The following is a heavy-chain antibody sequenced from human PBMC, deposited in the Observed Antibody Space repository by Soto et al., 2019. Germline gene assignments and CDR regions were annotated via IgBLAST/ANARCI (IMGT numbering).Heavy chain of an antibody. CDR3: ARRQVLRFLEWPMDV. J-gene: IGHJ6*03. CDR2: ISSSSSTI. V-gene: IGHV3-48*01. Sequence: LRLSCAASGFTFSSYSMNWVRQAPGKGLEWVSYISSSSSTIYYADSVKGRFTISRDNAKNSLYLQMNSLRAEDTAVYYCARRQVLRFLEWPMDVWGKGTTVTVSS. CDR1: GFTFSSYS. D-gene: IGHD3-3*01.